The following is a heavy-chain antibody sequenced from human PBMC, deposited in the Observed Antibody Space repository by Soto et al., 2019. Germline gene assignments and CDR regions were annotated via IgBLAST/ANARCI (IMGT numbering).Heavy chain of an antibody. D-gene: IGHD5-18*01. V-gene: IGHV4-61*01. J-gene: IGHJ4*02. CDR2: IYYSGST. Sequence: QVQLQESGPGLVKPSETPSLTCTVSGGSVSSGSYYWSWIRQPPGKGLEWIGYIYYSGSTNYNPSLKSRVTISVDTSKNQFSLKLSSVTAADTAVYYCARDGGYSYGPRIDYWGQGTLVTVSS. CDR3: ARDGGYSYGPRIDY. CDR1: GGSVSSGSYY.